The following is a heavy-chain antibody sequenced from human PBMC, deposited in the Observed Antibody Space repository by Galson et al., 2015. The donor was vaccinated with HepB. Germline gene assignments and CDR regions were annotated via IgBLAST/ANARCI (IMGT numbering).Heavy chain of an antibody. CDR3: ARDRLEGVVVPAADNYYYYGMDV. J-gene: IGHJ6*02. Sequence: SVKVSCKASGYTFTSYGISWVRQAPGQGLEWMGWISACNGNTNYAQKLQGRVTMTTDTSTSTAYMELRSLRSDDTAVYYCARDRLEGVVVPAADNYYYYGMDVWGQGTTVTVSS. CDR1: GYTFTSYG. D-gene: IGHD2-2*01. V-gene: IGHV1-18*04. CDR2: ISACNGNT.